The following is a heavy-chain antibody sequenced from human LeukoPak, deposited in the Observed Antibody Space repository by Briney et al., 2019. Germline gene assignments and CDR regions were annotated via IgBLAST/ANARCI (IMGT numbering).Heavy chain of an antibody. CDR2: IYHSGST. J-gene: IGHJ4*02. V-gene: IGHV4-59*08. CDR1: GGSMNDYY. CDR3: ARAPHYDILTGSRTTTFDY. Sequence: SETLSLTCTVSGGSMNDYYWSWIRQPPGKGPEYIGYIYHSGSTNYDSSLKSRVSISIDTSKNQFSLKLSSVTAADTAVYYCARAPHYDILTGSRTTTFDYWGQGTLVTVSS. D-gene: IGHD3-9*01.